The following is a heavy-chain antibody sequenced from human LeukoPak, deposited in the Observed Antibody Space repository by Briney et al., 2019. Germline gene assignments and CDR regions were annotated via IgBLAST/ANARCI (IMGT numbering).Heavy chain of an antibody. V-gene: IGHV4-30-2*01. CDR2: IYHSGST. CDR1: GGSISSGGYS. CDR3: ARGRRGITMVRGVFVDY. D-gene: IGHD3-10*01. Sequence: SETLSLTCAVSGGSISSGGYSWSWIRQPPGKGLEWIGYIYHSGSTYYNPSLKSRVTISVDRSKNQFSLKLSSVTAADTAVYYCARGRRGITMVRGVFVDYWGQGTLVTVSS. J-gene: IGHJ4*02.